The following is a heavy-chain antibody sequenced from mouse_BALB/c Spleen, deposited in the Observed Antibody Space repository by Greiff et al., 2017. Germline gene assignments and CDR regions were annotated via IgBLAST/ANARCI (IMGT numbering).Heavy chain of an antibody. D-gene: IGHD2-1*01. Sequence: DVHLVESGTVLARPGASVKMSCKASGYTFTSYWMHWVKQRPGQGLEWIGAIYPGNSDTSYNQKFKGKAKLTAVTSTSTAYMELSSLTNEDSAVYYCTRELWGNLPYAMDYWGQGTSVTVSS. J-gene: IGHJ4*01. CDR2: IYPGNSDT. CDR1: GYTFTSYW. V-gene: IGHV1-5*01. CDR3: TRELWGNLPYAMDY.